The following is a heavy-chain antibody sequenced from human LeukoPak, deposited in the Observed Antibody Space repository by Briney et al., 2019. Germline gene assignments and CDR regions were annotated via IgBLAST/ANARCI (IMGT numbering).Heavy chain of an antibody. D-gene: IGHD3-16*02. CDR1: GGSFSGYY. CDR3: ARGYYDYAWGSYLSYYFDY. CDR2: INHSGST. Sequence: SETLSLTCAVYGGSFSGYYWSWIRQPPGKGLEWIGEINHSGSTNYNPSLKSRVTISVDTSKNQFSLKLSSVTAADTAVYYCARGYYDYAWGSYLSYYFDYWGQGTLVTVSS. J-gene: IGHJ4*02. V-gene: IGHV4-34*01.